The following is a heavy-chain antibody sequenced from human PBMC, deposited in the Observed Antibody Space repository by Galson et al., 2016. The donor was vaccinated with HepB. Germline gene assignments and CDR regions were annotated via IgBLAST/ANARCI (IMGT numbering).Heavy chain of an antibody. CDR1: GGSISDDY. J-gene: IGHJ4*02. CDR3: VTGRGWLPDF. CDR2: VYKTEFT. Sequence: ETLSLTCSVSGGSISDDYLNWVRQPPGKGLEWIGYVYKTEFTKYSPSLRSRLTISMDTSQNQFSLKLTSVTAADTAVYYCVTGRGWLPDFWGQGTLVTVSS. V-gene: IGHV4-59*01. D-gene: IGHD5-12*01.